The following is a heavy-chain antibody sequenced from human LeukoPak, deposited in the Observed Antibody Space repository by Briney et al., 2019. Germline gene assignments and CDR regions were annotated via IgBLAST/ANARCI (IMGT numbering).Heavy chain of an antibody. CDR1: GGSISSYY. D-gene: IGHD4-11*01. V-gene: IGHV4-59*01. Sequence: SETLSLTCTVSGGSISSYYWSWIRQPPGKGLEWIGYIYYSGSTNYNPSLKSRVTISVDTSKNQFSLKLSSVTAADTAVYYCAKTVTTLSDAFDIWGQGTMVTVSS. CDR3: AKTVTTLSDAFDI. J-gene: IGHJ3*02. CDR2: IYYSGST.